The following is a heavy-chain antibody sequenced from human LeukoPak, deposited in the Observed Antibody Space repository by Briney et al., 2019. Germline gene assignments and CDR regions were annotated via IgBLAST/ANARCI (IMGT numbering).Heavy chain of an antibody. CDR2: IRSKANSYAT. CDR3: TSWINCSGGSCYHSI. CDR1: GFTFSGSA. V-gene: IGHV3-73*01. D-gene: IGHD2-15*01. Sequence: PGGSLRLSGAASGFTFSGSAMHWVRQASGKGLEWVGRIRSKANSYATAYAASVKGRFTISRDDSKNTAYLQMNSLKTEDTAVYYCTSWINCSGGSCYHSIWGQGTLVTVSS. J-gene: IGHJ4*02.